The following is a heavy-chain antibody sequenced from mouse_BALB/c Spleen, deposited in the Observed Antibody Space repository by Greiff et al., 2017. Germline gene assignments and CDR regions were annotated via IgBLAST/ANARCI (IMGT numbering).Heavy chain of an antibody. CDR2: IDPENGNT. CDR1: GFNIKDYY. Sequence: EVKLMESGAELVRPGALVKLSCKASGFNIKDYYMHWVKQRPEQGLEWIGWIDPENGNTIYDPKFQGKASITADTSSNTAYLQLSSLTSEDTAVYYCASRRRYFDVWGAGTTVTVSS. CDR3: ASRRRYFDV. J-gene: IGHJ1*01. V-gene: IGHV14-1*02.